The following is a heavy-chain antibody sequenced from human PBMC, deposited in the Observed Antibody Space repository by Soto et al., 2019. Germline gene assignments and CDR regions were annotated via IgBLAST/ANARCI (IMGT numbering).Heavy chain of an antibody. CDR3: TPTLTGTYYYYYYMDV. V-gene: IGHV3-49*03. CDR2: IRSKAYGGTT. Sequence: GGSLRLSCTASGFTFGDYAMSWFRQAPGKGLEWVGFIRSKAYGGTTEYAASVKGRFTISRDDSKSIAYLQMNSLKTEDTAVYYCTPTLTGTYYYYYYMDVWGKGTTVTVSS. CDR1: GFTFGDYA. J-gene: IGHJ6*03.